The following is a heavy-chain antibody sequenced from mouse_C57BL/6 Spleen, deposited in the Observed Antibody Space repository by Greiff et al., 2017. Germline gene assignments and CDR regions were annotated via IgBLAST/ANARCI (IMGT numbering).Heavy chain of an antibody. D-gene: IGHD4-1*01. CDR3: ARCPAGTLYAIDD. Sequence: VQLQQSGPELVKPGASVKISCKASGYSFTDYNMNWVKPSNGKSLEWIGVINPNYGTTSYNQKFQGKATLTVDQSSSTAYMQLNRLTTDDSAVYYCARCPAGTLYAIDDWVQGTSGTVSS. J-gene: IGHJ4*01. V-gene: IGHV1-39*01. CDR2: INPNYGTT. CDR1: GYSFTDYN.